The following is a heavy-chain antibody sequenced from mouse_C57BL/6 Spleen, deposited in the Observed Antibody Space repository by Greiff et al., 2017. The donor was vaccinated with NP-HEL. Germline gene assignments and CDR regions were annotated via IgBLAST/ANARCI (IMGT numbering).Heavy chain of an antibody. CDR2: ISSGGSYT. J-gene: IGHJ2*01. D-gene: IGHD2-14*01. CDR1: GFTFSSYG. V-gene: IGHV5-6*01. Sequence: EVKLVESGGDLVKPGGSLKLSCAASGFTFSSYGMSWVRQTPDKRLEWVATISSGGSYTYYPDSVKGRFTISRDNAKNTLYLQMSSLKSEDTAMYYCATSTKKCFDYWGQGTTLTVSS. CDR3: ATSTKKCFDY.